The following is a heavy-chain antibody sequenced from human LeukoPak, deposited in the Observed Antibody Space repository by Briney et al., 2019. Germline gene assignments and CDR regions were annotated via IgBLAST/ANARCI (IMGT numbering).Heavy chain of an antibody. CDR3: ARVLRRGHAFDI. D-gene: IGHD5-12*01. J-gene: IGHJ3*02. CDR1: GGSISSGGYY. CDR2: IYHSGST. Sequence: SETLSLTCTVSGGSISSGGYYWSWIRQPPGKGLEWIGYIYHSGSTYYNPSLKSRVTISVDRSKNQFSLKLSSVTAADTAVYYCARVLRRGHAFDIWGQGTMVTVSS. V-gene: IGHV4-30-2*01.